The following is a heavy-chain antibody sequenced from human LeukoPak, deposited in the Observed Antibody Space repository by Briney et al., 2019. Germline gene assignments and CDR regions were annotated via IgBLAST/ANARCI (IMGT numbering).Heavy chain of an antibody. CDR2: IKSKTDGGTT. V-gene: IGHV3-15*01. Sequence: KSGGSLRLSCAASGFSFSNAWMSWVRQAPGKGLEWVGRIKSKTDGGTTDYAAPVKGRFTISGDDSKNTLYLQMNSLRAEDTALYYCARLQVVGATRWFDSWGQGTLVTVSS. D-gene: IGHD1-26*01. CDR3: ARLQVVGATRWFDS. J-gene: IGHJ5*01. CDR1: GFSFSNAW.